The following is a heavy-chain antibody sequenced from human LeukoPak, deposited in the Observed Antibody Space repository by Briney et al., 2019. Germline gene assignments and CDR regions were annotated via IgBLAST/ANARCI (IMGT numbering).Heavy chain of an antibody. D-gene: IGHD3-9*01. Sequence: GESLKISCKASGYRFTNYWIGWVRQMPGKGLEWKGIIYPGDSDTRYSPSFQGHVTISADKSISTAYLQWSSLKASDTAMYYCARRRHDILTGSSYGMDVWGQGTTVTVSS. J-gene: IGHJ6*02. V-gene: IGHV5-51*03. CDR3: ARRRHDILTGSSYGMDV. CDR1: GYRFTNYW. CDR2: IYPGDSDT.